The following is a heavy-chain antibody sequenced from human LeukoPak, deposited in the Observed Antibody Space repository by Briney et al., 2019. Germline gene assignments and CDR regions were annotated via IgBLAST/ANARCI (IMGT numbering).Heavy chain of an antibody. J-gene: IGHJ4*02. CDR1: GYRFTTYW. CDR3: ARLLRNIAAAVYYFDY. CDR2: IYPGDSDT. V-gene: IGHV5-51*01. Sequence: GESLKISCKGSGYRFTTYWIGWVRQMPGKGLEWMGIIYPGDSDTRYSPSFQGQVTISADKSISTAYLQWSSLKASDTAMYYCARLLRNIAAAVYYFDYWGQGTLVTVSS. D-gene: IGHD6-13*01.